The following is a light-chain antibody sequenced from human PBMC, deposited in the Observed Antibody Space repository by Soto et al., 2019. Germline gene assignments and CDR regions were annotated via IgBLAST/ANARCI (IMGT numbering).Light chain of an antibody. CDR2: EVS. Sequence: QSALTQPASVSASPGQSITISCTGTSSDVGGYNYVSWYQQRPGKAPKLLIYEVSDRPSGVSNRFSGSKSGNTASLTISGLQAEDEADYYCSSYTTSSTRVFGTGTKVTVL. CDR1: SSDVGGYNY. V-gene: IGLV2-14*01. CDR3: SSYTTSSTRV. J-gene: IGLJ1*01.